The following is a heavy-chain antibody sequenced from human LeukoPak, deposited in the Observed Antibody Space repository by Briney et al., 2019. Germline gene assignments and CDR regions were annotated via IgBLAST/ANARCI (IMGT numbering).Heavy chain of an antibody. CDR3: ARDYYDSSGYYDY. J-gene: IGHJ4*02. V-gene: IGHV4-61*08. CDR1: GGSVSSGGYY. D-gene: IGHD3-22*01. CDR2: VYYSGNT. Sequence: PSETLSPTCTVSGGSVSSGGYYWSWIRQPPGKGLEWIGYVYYSGNTNYNPSLKSRVTISVDTSKNQFSLELSSVTAADTAVYYCARDYYDSSGYYDYWGQGALVTVSS.